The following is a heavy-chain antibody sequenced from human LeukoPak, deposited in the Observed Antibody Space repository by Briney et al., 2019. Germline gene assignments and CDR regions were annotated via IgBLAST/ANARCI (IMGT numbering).Heavy chain of an antibody. V-gene: IGHV4-34*01. J-gene: IGHJ4*02. Sequence: SETLSLTCAVYGGSFSGYYWSWIRQPPGKGLEWIGEINHSGSTNYNPSLKSRVTISVDTSKNQFSLKLSSVTAADTAVYYCASPHYYDSSGYFTSDYWGQGTLVTVSS. CDR2: INHSGST. CDR1: GGSFSGYY. CDR3: ASPHYYDSSGYFTSDY. D-gene: IGHD3-22*01.